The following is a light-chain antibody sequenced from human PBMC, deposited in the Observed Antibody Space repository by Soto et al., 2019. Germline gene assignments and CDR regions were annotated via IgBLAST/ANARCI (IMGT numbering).Light chain of an antibody. CDR1: QSVSSN. CDR3: QQYNNWPPTNT. CDR2: GAS. V-gene: IGKV3-15*01. Sequence: EIVMTQSPATLSASPGERATLSCTASQSVSSNLAWYQQKPGQAPRLLIYGASTRATGIPARFSGSGSGTEFTLSISSLQSEDFAVYYCQQYNNWPPTNTFGQGAKLEIE. J-gene: IGKJ2*01.